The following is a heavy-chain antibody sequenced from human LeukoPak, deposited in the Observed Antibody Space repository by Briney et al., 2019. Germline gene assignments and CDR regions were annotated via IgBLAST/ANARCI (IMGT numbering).Heavy chain of an antibody. CDR3: ARGHLRYSY. CDR1: GGSFSGYY. J-gene: IGHJ4*02. Sequence: SETLSLTCAVYGGSFSGYYWSWIRQPPGKGLEWIGEINHSGSTNYNPSLKSRVTISVDTSKNQFSLKPSSVTAADTAVYYCARGHLRYSYWGQGTLVTVSS. V-gene: IGHV4-34*01. D-gene: IGHD3-9*01. CDR2: INHSGST.